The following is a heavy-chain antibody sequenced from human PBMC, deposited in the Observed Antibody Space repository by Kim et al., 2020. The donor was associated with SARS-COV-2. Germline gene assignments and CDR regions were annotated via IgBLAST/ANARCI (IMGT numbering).Heavy chain of an antibody. Sequence: ASVKVSCKASGYTFTSYGISWVRQAPGQGLEWMGWISAYNGNTNYAQKLQGRVTMTTDTSTSTAYMELRSLRSDDTAVYYCAREGPHYGSGSYYYYYYGMDVWGQGTTVTVSS. V-gene: IGHV1-18*01. CDR1: GYTFTSYG. CDR2: ISAYNGNT. CDR3: AREGPHYGSGSYYYYYYGMDV. J-gene: IGHJ6*02. D-gene: IGHD3-10*01.